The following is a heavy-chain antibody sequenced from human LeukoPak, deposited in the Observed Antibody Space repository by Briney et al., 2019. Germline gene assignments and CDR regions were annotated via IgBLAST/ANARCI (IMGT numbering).Heavy chain of an antibody. CDR1: GGSISSYY. CDR3: ARDSTASSRWYFAL. Sequence: AETLCLPCTVSGGSISSYYWSWIRQPAGKGLEWIGRMYITGNTNYNPSLKSRVTMSLDTSKNHFSLKLSSVTAADTAVYYCARDSTASSRWYFALWGRASPVTVSS. CDR2: MYITGNT. J-gene: IGHJ2*01. D-gene: IGHD2-21*02. V-gene: IGHV4-4*07.